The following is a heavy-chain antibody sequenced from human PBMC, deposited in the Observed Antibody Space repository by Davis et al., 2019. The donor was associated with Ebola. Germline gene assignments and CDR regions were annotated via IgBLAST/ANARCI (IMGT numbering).Heavy chain of an antibody. CDR3: ARVEVGATGDY. CDR1: GCTFSSYA. Sequence: SVKVSCKASGCTFSSYAISWVRQAPGQGLEWMGGIIPIFGTANYAQKFQGRVTITADESTSTAYMELRSLSSDDTAVYYCARVEVGATGDYWGQGTLVTVSS. V-gene: IGHV1-69*13. CDR2: IIPIFGTA. D-gene: IGHD1-26*01. J-gene: IGHJ4*02.